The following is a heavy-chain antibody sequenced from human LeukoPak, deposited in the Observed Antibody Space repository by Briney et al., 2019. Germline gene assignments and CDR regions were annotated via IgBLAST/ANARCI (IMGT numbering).Heavy chain of an antibody. V-gene: IGHV5-51*04. CDR3: ARRVLSDAFDI. CDR2: IDPRDSDT. J-gene: IGHJ3*02. Sequence: GESLTISCLGSGYSSTSYWIGWVRPMPGEGLEWMGIIDPRDSDTRYSPSFQGPLTISVDKPFSTAYLQWSSLEASATSMYSCARRVLSDAFDIWGQRTMVTVSS. D-gene: IGHD2-2*01. CDR1: GYSSTSYW.